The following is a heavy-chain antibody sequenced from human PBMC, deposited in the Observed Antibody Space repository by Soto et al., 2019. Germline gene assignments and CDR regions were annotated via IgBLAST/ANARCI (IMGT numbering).Heavy chain of an antibody. CDR3: AHSLSGSYYFDY. D-gene: IGHD1-26*01. Sequence: SGPTLVNPTTTLTMTCNFSGFSPSPHGLGLGWTRQPPGKALEWLALNYWDDNKRYSPSLKSRLTITKDTSKNQVVLTMTNMDPVDTATYYCAHSLSGSYYFDYWGQGTLVTVSS. V-gene: IGHV2-5*02. CDR2: NYWDDNK. J-gene: IGHJ4*02. CDR1: GFSPSPHGLG.